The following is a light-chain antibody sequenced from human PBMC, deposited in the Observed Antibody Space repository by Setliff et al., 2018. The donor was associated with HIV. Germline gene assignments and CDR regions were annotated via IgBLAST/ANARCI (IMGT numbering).Light chain of an antibody. CDR1: SSNIGAGYD. V-gene: IGLV1-40*01. Sequence: QSVLTQPPSVSGAPGQRVTLSCTGSSSNIGAGYDVNWYQQLPGTAPKLLINGNSNRPSGVPDRFSGSKSDTSASLAITGLQAEDEADYYCQSYDSSVNDYVIGTGTKVTVL. J-gene: IGLJ1*01. CDR3: QSYDSSVNDYV. CDR2: GNS.